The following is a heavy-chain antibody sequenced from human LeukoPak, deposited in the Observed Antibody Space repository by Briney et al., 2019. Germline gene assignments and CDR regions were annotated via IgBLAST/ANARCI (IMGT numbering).Heavy chain of an antibody. CDR2: INRDWSTT. Sequence: PGGSLRLSCAGSGFTFSSYWMHWVRQAPGKGLVWVSRINRDWSTTNYADSVKGRFTISRDNAKNTLYLQMNSLRAEDTAVYYCARAPYYDILTGYYSPYNSYMDVWGKGTTVTVSS. V-gene: IGHV3-74*01. CDR1: GFTFSSYW. CDR3: ARAPYYDILTGYYSPYNSYMDV. D-gene: IGHD3-9*01. J-gene: IGHJ6*03.